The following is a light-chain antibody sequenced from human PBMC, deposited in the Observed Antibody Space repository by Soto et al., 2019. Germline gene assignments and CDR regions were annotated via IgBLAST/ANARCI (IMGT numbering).Light chain of an antibody. V-gene: IGKV3-20*01. CDR3: QQYGSSSTWT. Sequence: EIVLTQSPGTLSLSPGERATLSYRASQSVSSAYLAWYQHKPGQPPTLLIYAASSRVTGIPDRFSGSGSGTDFTLTIRRLEPEDFAVYYCQQYGSSSTWTFGQGTKVEIK. J-gene: IGKJ1*01. CDR1: QSVSSAY. CDR2: AAS.